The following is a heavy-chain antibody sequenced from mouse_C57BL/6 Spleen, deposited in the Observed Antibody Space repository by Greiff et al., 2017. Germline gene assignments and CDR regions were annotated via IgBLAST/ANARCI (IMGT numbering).Heavy chain of an antibody. CDR3: ARQLGRGRYYDV. J-gene: IGHJ1*03. Sequence: EVMLVESGGGLVQPGGSLKLSCAASGFTFSDYGMAWVRQAPRKGPEWVAFISNLANSIYYADTVTGRFTISRENAKNTLYLERSSLRSEDTAMYYCARQLGRGRYYDVRGTGTTVTVAS. CDR2: ISNLANSI. CDR1: GFTFSDYG. D-gene: IGHD4-1*01. V-gene: IGHV5-15*01.